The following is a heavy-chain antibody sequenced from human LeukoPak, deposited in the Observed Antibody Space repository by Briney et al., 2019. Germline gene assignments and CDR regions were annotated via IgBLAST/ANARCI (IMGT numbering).Heavy chain of an antibody. CDR2: ISSSISYI. D-gene: IGHD3-10*01. V-gene: IGHV3-21*01. Sequence: GGSLRLSCAASGFTFSSYSMNWVRQAPGKGLEWVSSISSSISYIYYADSVKGRFTISRDNAKNSLYLQMNSLRAEDTAVYYCARLCWFGELLPPPVDYWGQGTLVTVSS. CDR3: ARLCWFGELLPPPVDY. J-gene: IGHJ4*02. CDR1: GFTFSSYS.